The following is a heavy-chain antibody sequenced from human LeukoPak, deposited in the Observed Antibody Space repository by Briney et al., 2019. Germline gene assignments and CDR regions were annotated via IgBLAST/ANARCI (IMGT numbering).Heavy chain of an antibody. J-gene: IGHJ6*03. CDR1: GGSFSGYY. D-gene: IGHD4-17*01. V-gene: IGHV4-34*01. CDR3: ARTTVTTRDAFYYYYYYMDV. CDR2: INHSGST. Sequence: PSETLSLTCAVYGGSFSGYYWSWIRQPPGKGLEWIGEINHSGSTNYNPSLKSRVTISVDTSKNQFSLKLSSVTAADTAVYYCARTTVTTRDAFYYYYYYMDVWGKGTTVTISS.